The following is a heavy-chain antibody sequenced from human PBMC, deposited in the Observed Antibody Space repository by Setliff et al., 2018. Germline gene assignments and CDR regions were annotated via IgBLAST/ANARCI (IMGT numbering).Heavy chain of an antibody. CDR2: IYPGGSDT. CDR3: ARITYYYDSSGYYPDAFDI. CDR1: GYSFTSYW. V-gene: IGHV5-51*01. D-gene: IGHD3-22*01. J-gene: IGHJ3*02. Sequence: GESLKISCKGSGYSFTSYWIGWVRQMPGKGLEWMGIIYPGGSDTRYSPSFQGQVTISADKSISTAYLQWSSLKASDTAMYYCARITYYYDSSGYYPDAFDIWGQGTMVTVSS.